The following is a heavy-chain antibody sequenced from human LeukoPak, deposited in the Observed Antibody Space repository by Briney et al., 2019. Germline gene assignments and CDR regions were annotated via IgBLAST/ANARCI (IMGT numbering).Heavy chain of an antibody. D-gene: IGHD3-16*01. CDR1: GYTFTSYA. Sequence: ASVTVSCKASGYTFTSYAMNWVRQAPGQGLEWMGWINTNTGNPTYAQGFTGRFVFSLDTSVSTAYLQISSLKAEDTAVYYCASALGWGYYYGMDVWGQGTTVTVSS. V-gene: IGHV7-4-1*02. CDR2: INTNTGNP. CDR3: ASALGWGYYYGMDV. J-gene: IGHJ6*02.